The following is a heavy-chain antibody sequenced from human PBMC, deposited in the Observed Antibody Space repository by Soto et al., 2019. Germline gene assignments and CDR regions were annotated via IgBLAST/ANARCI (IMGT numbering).Heavy chain of an antibody. D-gene: IGHD2-2*01. CDR1: GGSFSGYY. CDR3: ARGRGYCSSTSCYRVGSYYYGMDV. V-gene: IGHV4-34*01. J-gene: IGHJ6*02. CDR2: INHSGST. Sequence: SETLSLTCAVYGGSFSGYYWSWIRQPPGKGLEWIGEINHSGSTNYNPSLKSRVTISVDTSKNQSSLKLSSVTAADTAVYYCARGRGYCSSTSCYRVGSYYYGMDVWGQGTTVTVSS.